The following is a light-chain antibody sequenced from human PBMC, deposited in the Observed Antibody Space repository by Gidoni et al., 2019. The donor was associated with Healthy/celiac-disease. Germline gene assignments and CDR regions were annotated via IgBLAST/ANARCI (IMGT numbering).Light chain of an antibody. Sequence: DSVMTQSPLSLPVTPGEPASISCRSSQSLLHSNGYNYLDWYLQKPGQSPQLLIYFGSGTDFTLKISRVEAEDVGVYYCMQALQTPLTFGGGTKVEIK. J-gene: IGKJ4*01. CDR1: QSLLHSNGYNY. V-gene: IGKV2-28*01. CDR3: MQALQTPLT. CDR2: F.